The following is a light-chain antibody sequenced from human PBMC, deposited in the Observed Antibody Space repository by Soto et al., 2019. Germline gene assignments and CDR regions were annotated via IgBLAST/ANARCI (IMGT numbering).Light chain of an antibody. CDR2: GAS. Sequence: EIVMTQSPATLSVSPGERATLSCRASQSVSSNLAWYQQKPGQAPTLLIFGASARATGIPARFSGSGSGTEFNLTISSLQSEDFAVYYCQQYNDWPPLTFGGGTKVDIK. CDR1: QSVSSN. V-gene: IGKV3-15*01. J-gene: IGKJ4*01. CDR3: QQYNDWPPLT.